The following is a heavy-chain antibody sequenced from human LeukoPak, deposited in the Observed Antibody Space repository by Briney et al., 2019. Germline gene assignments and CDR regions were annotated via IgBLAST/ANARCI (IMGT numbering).Heavy chain of an antibody. CDR1: GVSFSGYY. J-gene: IGHJ4*02. V-gene: IGHV4-34*01. D-gene: IGHD3-16*02. CDR3: ASGDYLWGSYLGY. CDR2: INHSGST. Sequence: TASETLSLTCAVYGVSFSGYYWSWLRQPPGKGLEWIGEINHSGSTNYNPSLKSRVTISVDTSNNQFSLKLSSLTAADTAVYYCASGDYLWGSYLGYWGQGTLVTVSS.